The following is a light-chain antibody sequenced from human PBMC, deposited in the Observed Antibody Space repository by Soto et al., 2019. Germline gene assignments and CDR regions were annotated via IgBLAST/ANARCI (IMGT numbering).Light chain of an antibody. J-gene: IGKJ1*01. V-gene: IGKV1-5*01. CDR1: QSMSSW. CDR2: DAS. CDR3: QQYNTYWGT. Sequence: IPMTQSPYTLSGSVGADVTLTCRASQSMSSWLAWYQQKPGKAPKLLIYDASSLESGVPSRFSGSGSGTEFTLTISSLQPDDLATYYCQQYNTYWGTFGQGTKVDIK.